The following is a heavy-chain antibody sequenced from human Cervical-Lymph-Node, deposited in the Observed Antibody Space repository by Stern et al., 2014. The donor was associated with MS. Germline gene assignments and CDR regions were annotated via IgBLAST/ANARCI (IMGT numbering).Heavy chain of an antibody. V-gene: IGHV3-9*01. CDR1: GFTFDDYA. Sequence: VQLVESGGGLVQPGRSLRLSCAASGFTFDDYAMHWVRQAPGKGLEWVSTISWNSGSIAYADSVKGRFTISRDNAKNSLYLQMNSLRAEDTAFYYCAKDTGGYGGNSVFDYWGQGTLVTVSS. CDR3: AKDTGGYGGNSVFDY. CDR2: ISWNSGSI. D-gene: IGHD4-23*01. J-gene: IGHJ4*02.